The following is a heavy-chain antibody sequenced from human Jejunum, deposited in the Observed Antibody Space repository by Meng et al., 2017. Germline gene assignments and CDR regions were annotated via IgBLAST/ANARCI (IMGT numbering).Heavy chain of an antibody. Sequence: QVQLQESGPGLVKPSGTLSLTCAVSGGFISSSNWWSWVRQSPERGLEWIGEIYHGGNTNYNPSLKRRVTMSVDESTNQMSLKLTSVTAADTAVYYCVRGEFAMLARFDFWGQGILVTVSS. J-gene: IGHJ4*02. CDR3: VRGEFAMLARFDF. CDR1: GGFISSSNW. D-gene: IGHD2-2*01. V-gene: IGHV4-4*02. CDR2: IYHGGNT.